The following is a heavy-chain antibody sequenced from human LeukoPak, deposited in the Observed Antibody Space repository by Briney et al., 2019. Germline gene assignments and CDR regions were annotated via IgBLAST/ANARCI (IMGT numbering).Heavy chain of an antibody. Sequence: PGGSLRLSCAASGFSFSNYGMNWVRQAPGKGLEWVSGITGNGATTYYADSVKGRFIISRDNSRNTVYLQMNSLRAEDTAVYFCARLGPVNKDHYIDVGGKGTTVTISS. CDR3: ARLGPVNKDHYIDV. D-gene: IGHD7-27*01. J-gene: IGHJ6*03. CDR1: GFSFSNYG. CDR2: ITGNGATT. V-gene: IGHV3-23*01.